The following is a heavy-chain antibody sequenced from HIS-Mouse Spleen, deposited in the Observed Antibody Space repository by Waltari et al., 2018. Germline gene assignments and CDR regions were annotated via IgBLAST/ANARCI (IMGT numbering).Heavy chain of an antibody. V-gene: IGHV3-30*18. Sequence: QVQLVESGGGVVQPGRSLRLSCAASGFTFSSYGMHWVGQAPGKGMGWVAVKSYDGSNKYYADSVKGRFTISRDNSKNTLYLQMNSLRAEDTAVYYCAKASSGWLDYWGQGTLVTVSS. D-gene: IGHD6-19*01. CDR1: GFTFSSYG. CDR2: KSYDGSNK. J-gene: IGHJ4*02. CDR3: AKASSGWLDY.